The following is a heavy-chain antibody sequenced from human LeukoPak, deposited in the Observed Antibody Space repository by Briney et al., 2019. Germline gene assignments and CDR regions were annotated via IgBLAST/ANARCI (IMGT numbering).Heavy chain of an antibody. J-gene: IGHJ4*02. CDR2: ISGSGGST. D-gene: IGHD1-26*01. CDR3: AKALVGATNFDD. Sequence: PSETLSLTCAVYGGSFSGYYWSWVRQAPGKGLEWVSAISGSGGSTYYADSVKGRFTISRDNSKNTLYLQMNSLRAEDTAVYYCAKALVGATNFDDWGQGTLVTVSS. CDR1: GGSFSGYY. V-gene: IGHV3-23*01.